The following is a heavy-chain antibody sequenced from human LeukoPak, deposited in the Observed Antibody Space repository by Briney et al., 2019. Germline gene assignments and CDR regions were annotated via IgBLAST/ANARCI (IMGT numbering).Heavy chain of an antibody. J-gene: IGHJ4*02. V-gene: IGHV4-4*02. D-gene: IGHD1-26*01. Sequence: SETLSLTCAVSGGPISSNNWWNWVRQPPGKGLEWIGEIYHSGSTNYNPSLKSRVTISVDKSTNQLSLRLTSVTAADTAVYYCARDVGARIEGYWGQGTLVTVSS. CDR1: GGPISSNNW. CDR2: IYHSGST. CDR3: ARDVGARIEGY.